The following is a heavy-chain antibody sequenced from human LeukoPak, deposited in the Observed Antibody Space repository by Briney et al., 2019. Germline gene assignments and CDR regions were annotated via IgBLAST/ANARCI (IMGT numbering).Heavy chain of an antibody. CDR1: GFTFSSYA. CDR3: AKATRFYYFDY. J-gene: IGHJ4*02. Sequence: LTGGSLRLSCAASGFTFSSYAMSWVRQAPGKGLEGVSAISGSGGSTYYADSVKGRSTISRDNSKNTLYLQMNSLRAEDTAVYYCAKATRFYYFDYWGQGTLVTVSS. V-gene: IGHV3-23*01. CDR2: ISGSGGST.